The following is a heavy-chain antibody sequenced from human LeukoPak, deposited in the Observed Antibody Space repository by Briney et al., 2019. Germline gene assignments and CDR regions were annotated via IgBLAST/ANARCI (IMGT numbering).Heavy chain of an antibody. D-gene: IGHD3-10*01. J-gene: IGHJ4*02. Sequence: SETLSLTCTVSGGSISSYYWSWIRQPPGKGLEWIGTIYYSGSTFYNPSLKSRVTISVDTSKNQFSLKLTSVTAADTAVYYCARVPTITFFDYWGQGTLVTVSS. CDR2: IYYSGST. V-gene: IGHV4-59*12. CDR3: ARVPTITFFDY. CDR1: GGSISSYY.